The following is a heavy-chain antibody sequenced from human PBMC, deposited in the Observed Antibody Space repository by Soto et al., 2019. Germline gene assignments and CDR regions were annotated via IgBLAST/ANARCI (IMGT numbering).Heavy chain of an antibody. CDR2: ISYDGSNK. CDR3: EKVGIPSPLAAAGLLDY. Sequence: QVQLVESGGGVVQPGRSLRLSCAASGFTFSSYGMHWVRQAPGKGLEWVAVISYDGSNKYYADSVKGRFTISRDNSKNTLYLQMNSVRAEDTAVYYCEKVGIPSPLAAAGLLDYWGPGTLVTVSS. D-gene: IGHD6-13*01. CDR1: GFTFSSYG. V-gene: IGHV3-30*18. J-gene: IGHJ4*02.